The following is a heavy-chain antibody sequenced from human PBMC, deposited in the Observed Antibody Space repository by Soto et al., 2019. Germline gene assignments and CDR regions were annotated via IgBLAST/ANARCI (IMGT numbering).Heavy chain of an antibody. J-gene: IGHJ4*02. CDR3: AKLDFWSSTPDDH. V-gene: IGHV3-23*01. CDR2: ISGGGSTT. CDR1: GFNFNTFA. Sequence: DVELLESGGGLVQPGGSLRLSCAAAGFNFNTFAMTWVRQAPGKGLEWVSYISGGGSTTYYADSVKGRFAISRDNFKNTLYLQMNNLGAEDTAIYYCAKLDFWSSTPDDHWGQGTRVTVSS. D-gene: IGHD3-3*01.